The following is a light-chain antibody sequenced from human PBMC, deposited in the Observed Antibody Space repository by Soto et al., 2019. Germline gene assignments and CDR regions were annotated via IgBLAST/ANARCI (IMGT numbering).Light chain of an antibody. CDR2: GAS. CDR1: QSVSSN. Sequence: EILMTQSPATLSVSPGARATLSCRASQSVSSNLAWYQHKPGQAPRLPIYGASNRATGIPARFSGSGSGTDFTLTISSLEPEDFAVYYCQQRSNWAITFGQGTRLEI. CDR3: QQRSNWAIT. V-gene: IGKV3-11*01. J-gene: IGKJ5*01.